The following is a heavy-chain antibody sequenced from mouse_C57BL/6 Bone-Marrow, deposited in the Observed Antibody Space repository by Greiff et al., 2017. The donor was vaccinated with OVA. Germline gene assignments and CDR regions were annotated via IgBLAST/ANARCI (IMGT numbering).Heavy chain of an antibody. CDR1: GFNIKNTY. CDR2: IDPANGNT. J-gene: IGHJ1*03. V-gene: IGHV14-3*01. D-gene: IGHD2-5*01. Sequence: DVQLVESVAELVRPGASVKLSCTASGFNIKNTYMHWVKQRPEQGLEWIGRIDPANGNTKYAPKFQGKATITADTSSNTAYLHLTSLTSEDTAIYYCARYSNYVWYFDVWGTGTTVTVSS. CDR3: ARYSNYVWYFDV.